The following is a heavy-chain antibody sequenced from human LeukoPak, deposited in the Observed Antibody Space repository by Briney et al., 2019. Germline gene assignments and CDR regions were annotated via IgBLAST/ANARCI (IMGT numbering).Heavy chain of an antibody. CDR1: GFTFSSYW. D-gene: IGHD6-13*01. CDR3: AKDRPTVYSSSWLHFLDS. J-gene: IGHJ4*02. Sequence: HPGGSLRLSCAASGFTFSSYWMSWVRQAPGKGLEWVANIKQDGSQKYYVDSVKGRFTISRDNANNLLYLQMNSLRAEDTAVYYCAKDRPTVYSSSWLHFLDSWGQGTLVTVSS. CDR2: IKQDGSQK. V-gene: IGHV3-7*01.